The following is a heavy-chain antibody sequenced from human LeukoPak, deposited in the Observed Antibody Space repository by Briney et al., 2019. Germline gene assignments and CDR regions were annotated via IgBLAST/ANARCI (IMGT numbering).Heavy chain of an antibody. Sequence: GGSLRLSREASGFSFNVHWMNWVRQAPGKGLEWVSYISSSGSTIYYADSVKGRFTISRDNAKNSLYLQMNSLRAEDTAVYYCARDREPFADNWFDPWGQGTLVTVSS. CDR3: ARDREPFADNWFDP. J-gene: IGHJ5*02. D-gene: IGHD1-14*01. V-gene: IGHV3-48*03. CDR1: GFSFNVHW. CDR2: ISSSGSTI.